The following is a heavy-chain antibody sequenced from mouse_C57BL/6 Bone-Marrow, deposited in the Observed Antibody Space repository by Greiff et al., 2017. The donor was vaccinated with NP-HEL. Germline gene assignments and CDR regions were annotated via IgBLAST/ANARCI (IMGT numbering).Heavy chain of an antibody. CDR3: APAPATEVDC. CDR1: GFNIKDYY. CDR2: IDPEDGDT. D-gene: IGHD1-1*01. Sequence: EVQLQQSGAELVKPGASVKLSCTASGFNIKDYYMHWVKQRTEQGLEWIGRIDPEDGDTKNAPKFQAKATRTADKSSNTAYLQLSSLTSEDTAVYYSAPAPATEVDCWGQGTTLTVAS. V-gene: IGHV14-2*01. J-gene: IGHJ2*01.